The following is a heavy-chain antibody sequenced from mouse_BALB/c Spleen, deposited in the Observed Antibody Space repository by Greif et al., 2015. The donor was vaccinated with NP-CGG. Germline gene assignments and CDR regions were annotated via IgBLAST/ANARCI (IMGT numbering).Heavy chain of an antibody. D-gene: IGHD2-1*01. Sequence: QVQLQQSGPGLVAPSQSLSSTCTVSGFSLTSYGVHWVCQPPGKGLEWLGVIWAGGSTKYNSALMSRLSISKDNSKSQVFLKMNSLQTDDTAMYYCAREDGNYVGAMDYWGQGTSVTVSS. CDR3: AREDGNYVGAMDY. CDR1: GFSLTSYG. V-gene: IGHV2-9*02. J-gene: IGHJ4*01. CDR2: IWAGGST.